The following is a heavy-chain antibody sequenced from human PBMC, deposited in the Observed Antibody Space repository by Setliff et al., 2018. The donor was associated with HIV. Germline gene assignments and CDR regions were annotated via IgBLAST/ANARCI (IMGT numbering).Heavy chain of an antibody. CDR1: GGTFGTYT. CDR2: IMPIFGTG. V-gene: IGHV1-69*05. D-gene: IGHD3-3*01. CDR3: ATGSITIFGVVISGNYYYYMDV. Sequence: SVKVSCKASGGTFGTYTISWVRQAPGQGLEWMGGIMPIFGTGNYAQKFQGRVTITTDESTSTAYMELSSLRSEDTAVYYCATGSITIFGVVISGNYYYYMDVWGKGTTVTVSS. J-gene: IGHJ6*03.